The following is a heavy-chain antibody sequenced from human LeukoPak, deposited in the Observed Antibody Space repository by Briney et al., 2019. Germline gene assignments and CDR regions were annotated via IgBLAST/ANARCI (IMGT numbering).Heavy chain of an antibody. V-gene: IGHV4-4*07. CDR3: ARDPYCSSTSCYGL. CDR2: IYTSGST. J-gene: IGHJ4*02. Sequence: PSETLSLTCTVSGGSISSYYWSWIRQPAGKGLEWIGRIYTSGSTNYNPSLKSRVTMSVDTSKNQFSLKLSSVTAADTAVYYCARDPYCSSTSCYGLWGQGTLVTVSS. D-gene: IGHD2-2*01. CDR1: GGSISSYY.